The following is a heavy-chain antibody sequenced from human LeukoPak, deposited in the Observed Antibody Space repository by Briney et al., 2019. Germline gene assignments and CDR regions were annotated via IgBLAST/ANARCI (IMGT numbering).Heavy chain of an antibody. CDR3: ARGRGYYYDSSGYYYVGNAFDI. J-gene: IGHJ3*02. CDR2: IHYTGST. Sequence: SETLSLTCTVSDGSISSYYWSWIRQPPGKGLERIGYIHYTGSTNSNPSLKSRVTISVDTPKNQFSLKLSSVTAADTAVYYCARGRGYYYDSSGYYYVGNAFDIWGQGTMVTVSS. CDR1: DGSISSYY. D-gene: IGHD3-22*01. V-gene: IGHV4-59*01.